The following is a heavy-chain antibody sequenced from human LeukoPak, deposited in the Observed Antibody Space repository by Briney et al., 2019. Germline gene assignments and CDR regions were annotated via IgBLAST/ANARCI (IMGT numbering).Heavy chain of an antibody. V-gene: IGHV4-30-2*01. CDR1: GGSISRGGYS. CDR2: IYHGGST. D-gene: IGHD5-24*01. Sequence: PSQTLSLTCAVSGGSISRGGYSWSWIRQPPGKGLEWIGYIYHGGSTYYNPSLKSRVTISVDRSKNQFSLKLSSVTAADTAVYYCARGDGLPFDYWGQGTLVTVSS. CDR3: ARGDGLPFDY. J-gene: IGHJ4*02.